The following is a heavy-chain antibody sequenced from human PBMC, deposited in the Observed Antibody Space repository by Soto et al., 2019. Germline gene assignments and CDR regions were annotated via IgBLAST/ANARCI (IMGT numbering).Heavy chain of an antibody. CDR2: IYYSGST. J-gene: IGHJ4*02. V-gene: IGHV4-59*08. Sequence: SETLSLTCTVFGGSVSSYYWSWIRQSPGKGLEWIGYIYYSGSTKYKPSLMSRVTISVDTSKNQFSLKVSSATAADTAVYYCARHSNLTYALYYFDYWGRGALVTVSS. CDR1: GGSVSSYY. D-gene: IGHD4-17*01. CDR3: ARHSNLTYALYYFDY.